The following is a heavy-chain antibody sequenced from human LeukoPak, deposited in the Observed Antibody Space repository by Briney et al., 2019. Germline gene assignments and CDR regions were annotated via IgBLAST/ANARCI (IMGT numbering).Heavy chain of an antibody. CDR2: ITGSGGAV. Sequence: GGSLRLSCAASEFTFSSYDIIWVRQAPGKGLEWVSWITGSGGAVKYTYSVKGRFTISRDNAKKSVYLQMNSLRVEDTAVYYCARNGGGLDYWGQGTLVTVSS. CDR3: ARNGGGLDY. J-gene: IGHJ4*02. D-gene: IGHD3-16*01. V-gene: IGHV3-48*03. CDR1: EFTFSSYD.